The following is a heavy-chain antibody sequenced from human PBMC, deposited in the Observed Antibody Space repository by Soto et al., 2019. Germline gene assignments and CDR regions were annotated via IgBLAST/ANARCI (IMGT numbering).Heavy chain of an antibody. V-gene: IGHV1-18*01. J-gene: IGHJ3*02. CDR1: GYTFTSYG. CDR3: ARIWSVGDAFDI. Sequence: ASVKVACKASGYTFTSYGISWVRQAPGQGLEWMGWISAYNGNTNYAQKLQGRVTMTTDTSTSTAYMELRSLRSDDTAVYYCARIWSVGDAFDIWGQGTMVTVSS. D-gene: IGHD3-3*01. CDR2: ISAYNGNT.